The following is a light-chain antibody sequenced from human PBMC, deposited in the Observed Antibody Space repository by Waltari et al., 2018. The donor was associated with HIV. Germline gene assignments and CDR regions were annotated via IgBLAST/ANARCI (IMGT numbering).Light chain of an antibody. V-gene: IGKV4-1*01. Sequence: DIVMTQSPASLAVSLGERATINCKSSQGVLFSSNNKNHLAWYQQKPGQPPRLLIYWASTRESGVPDRFSGSGSGTDFTLTISSLQAEDVAVYYCQQYYSSPWNFGPGTKVDI. CDR2: WAS. J-gene: IGKJ3*01. CDR1: QGVLFSSNNKNH. CDR3: QQYYSSPWN.